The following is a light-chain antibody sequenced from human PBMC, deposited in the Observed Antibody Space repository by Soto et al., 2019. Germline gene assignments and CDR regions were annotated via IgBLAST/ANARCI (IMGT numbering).Light chain of an antibody. CDR3: QQYGSSRWT. CDR1: ESVTDKQ. J-gene: IGKJ1*01. V-gene: IGKV3-20*01. Sequence: NVWTQAPGSLALGQGENGSVSCRSSESVTDKQLAWYQQKPGQAPRLLIYAISSRATGIPDRFSGSGSGTDFTLTISRLEPEDFAMYYCQQYGSSRWTFAQGTKVDIK. CDR2: AIS.